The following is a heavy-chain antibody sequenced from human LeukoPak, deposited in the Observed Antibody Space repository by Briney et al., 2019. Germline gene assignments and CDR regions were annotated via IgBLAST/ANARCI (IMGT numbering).Heavy chain of an antibody. CDR3: ARLSSGWSR. Sequence: SQTLSLTCTVSGGSISSSSYYWGWIRQPPGKGLEWIGSIYYSGSTYYNPSLKSRVTISVDTSKNQFSLKLSSVTAADTAVYYCARLSSGWSRWGQGTLVTVSS. CDR1: GGSISSSSYY. D-gene: IGHD6-19*01. J-gene: IGHJ4*02. CDR2: IYYSGST. V-gene: IGHV4-39*01.